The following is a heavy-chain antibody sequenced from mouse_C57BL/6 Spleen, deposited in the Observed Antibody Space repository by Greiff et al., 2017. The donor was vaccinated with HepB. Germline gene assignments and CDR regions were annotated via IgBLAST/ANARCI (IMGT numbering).Heavy chain of an antibody. Sequence: QVQLQQSGAELVRPGTSVKVSCKASGYAFTNYLIEWVKQRPGQGLEWIGVINPGSGGTNYNEKFKGKATLTADKSSSTAYMQLSSLTSEDSAVYFCARDDDYVLDFDYWGQGTTLTVSS. CDR2: INPGSGGT. CDR3: ARDDDYVLDFDY. D-gene: IGHD2-13*01. V-gene: IGHV1-54*01. J-gene: IGHJ2*01. CDR1: GYAFTNYL.